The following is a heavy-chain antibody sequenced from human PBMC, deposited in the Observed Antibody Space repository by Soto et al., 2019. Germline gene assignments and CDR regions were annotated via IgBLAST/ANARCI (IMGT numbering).Heavy chain of an antibody. CDR1: GFTFSSYA. Sequence: GSLLPAGSASGFTFSSYAMHWVRQAPGKGLEWVAVISYDGSNNYYADSVKVRFTISRDNSKNTLYLQMNSLRAEDTAVYYCSRGNYASSGYYYESLYYFDYWGQGTLVTVSS. CDR2: ISYDGSNN. D-gene: IGHD3-22*01. V-gene: IGHV3-30-3*01. CDR3: SRGNYASSGYYYESLYYFDY. J-gene: IGHJ4*02.